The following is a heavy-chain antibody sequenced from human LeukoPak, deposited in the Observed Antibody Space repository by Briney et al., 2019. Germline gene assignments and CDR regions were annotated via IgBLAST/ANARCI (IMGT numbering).Heavy chain of an antibody. CDR3: ARSMSRSSGYLGY. V-gene: IGHV3-7*01. D-gene: IGHD3-22*01. CDR2: IKQDGSEK. J-gene: IGHJ4*02. CDR1: GFTFSSYW. Sequence: PGGSLRLSCAASGFTFSSYWMSWVRQAPGKGLEWVANIKQDGSEKYYVDSVKGRFTISRDNAKNSLYLQMNSLRAEDTAVYYCARSMSRSSGYLGYWGQGTLVTVSS.